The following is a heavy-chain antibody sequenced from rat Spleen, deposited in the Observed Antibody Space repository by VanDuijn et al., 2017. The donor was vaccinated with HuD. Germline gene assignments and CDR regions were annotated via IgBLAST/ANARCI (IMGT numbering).Heavy chain of an antibody. CDR2: ISNGGGNT. V-gene: IGHV5S13*01. Sequence: EVQLVESGGGLVQPGRSLKLSCAASGFTYSNYVMAWVRQAPTKGLEWVASISNGGGNTYYRESVKGRFTISRDNAKNTLYLQMDSLRSEDTATYYCAKGDYFDYWGQGVMVTVSS. CDR1: GFTYSNYV. J-gene: IGHJ2*01. CDR3: AKGDYFDY.